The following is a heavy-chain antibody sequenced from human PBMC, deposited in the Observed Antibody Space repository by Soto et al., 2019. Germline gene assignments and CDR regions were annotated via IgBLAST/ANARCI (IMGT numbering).Heavy chain of an antibody. D-gene: IGHD6-19*01. Sequence: GSLRLSCAASGFSFGTFVMTWFRQAPGGGLEWVASITDSGYTASYAETVEGRFTVSRDNSKNKLHLQMNDLRAEDTATYYCAKNGQWLATPPEAWGQGTLVTVSS. J-gene: IGHJ4*02. CDR2: ITDSGYTA. V-gene: IGHV3-23*01. CDR1: GFSFGTFV. CDR3: AKNGQWLATPPEA.